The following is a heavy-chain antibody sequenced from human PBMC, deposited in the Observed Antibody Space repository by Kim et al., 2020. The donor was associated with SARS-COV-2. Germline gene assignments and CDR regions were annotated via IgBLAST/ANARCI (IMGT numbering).Heavy chain of an antibody. CDR1: GFSLSSYW. J-gene: IGHJ4*02. V-gene: IGHV3-74*01. D-gene: IGHD3-10*01. CDR3: STDPFGPGDF. Sequence: GGSLRLSCAASGFSLSSYWVHWVRQAPGKGLEWVSRINEDGTRTDHADAVKGRFTISRDNAKNTVFLQMNGLKAEDTAVYYCSTDPFGPGDFWAQGTLVT. CDR2: INEDGTRT.